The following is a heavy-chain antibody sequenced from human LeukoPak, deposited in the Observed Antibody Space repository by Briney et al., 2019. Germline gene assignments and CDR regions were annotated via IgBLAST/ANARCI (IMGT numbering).Heavy chain of an antibody. J-gene: IGHJ4*02. D-gene: IGHD1-1*01. CDR1: GSTFSSYW. CDR3: AKDIGSGTTGTGDY. V-gene: IGHV3-7*03. Sequence: GGSLRLSCAASGSTFSSYWMSWVRQAPGKGLEWVANIKQDGSEKYYVDSVKGRFTISRDNAKNSLYLQMNSLRAEDTALYYCAKDIGSGTTGTGDYWGQGTLVTVSS. CDR2: IKQDGSEK.